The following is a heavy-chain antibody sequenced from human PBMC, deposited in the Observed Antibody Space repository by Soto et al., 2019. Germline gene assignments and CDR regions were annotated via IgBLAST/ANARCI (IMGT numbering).Heavy chain of an antibody. V-gene: IGHV1-3*01. CDR2: INAGNGNT. CDR3: ARDALRYFDWYWDY. J-gene: IGHJ4*02. D-gene: IGHD3-9*01. CDR1: GYTFTSYA. Sequence: ASVKVSCKASGYTFTSYAMHWVRQAPGQRLEWMGWINAGNGNTKYSQKFQGRVTITRDTSASTAYMELSSLRSEDTAVYYCARDALRYFDWYWDYWGQGTLVTVSS.